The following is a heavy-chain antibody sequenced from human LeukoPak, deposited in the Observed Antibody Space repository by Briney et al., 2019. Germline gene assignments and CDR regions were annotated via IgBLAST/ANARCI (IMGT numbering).Heavy chain of an antibody. CDR3: AKDSKIVGATFRSYHYMDV. V-gene: IGHV3-23*01. D-gene: IGHD1-26*01. CDR2: IRGSGDRT. J-gene: IGHJ6*03. CDR1: GFTFSSYE. Sequence: GGSLRLSCAASGFTFSSYEMNWVRQAPGKGLEWVSAIRGSGDRTHYADSVKGRFTISRDNSKNTLYLQMNSLRAEDTAVYYCAKDSKIVGATFRSYHYMDVWGKGTAVTVSS.